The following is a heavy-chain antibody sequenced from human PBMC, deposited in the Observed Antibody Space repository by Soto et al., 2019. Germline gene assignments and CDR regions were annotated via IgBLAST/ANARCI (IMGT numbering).Heavy chain of an antibody. Sequence: GGSLRLSCAASGFTFSSYSMNWVRQAPGKGLEWVSSISSSSSYIYYADSVKGRFTISRDNAKNSLYLQMNSLRAEDTAVYYCARDRLATPGEIDYWGQGTLVTVSS. V-gene: IGHV3-21*01. CDR2: ISSSSSYI. J-gene: IGHJ4*02. D-gene: IGHD3-16*01. CDR3: ARDRLATPGEIDY. CDR1: GFTFSSYS.